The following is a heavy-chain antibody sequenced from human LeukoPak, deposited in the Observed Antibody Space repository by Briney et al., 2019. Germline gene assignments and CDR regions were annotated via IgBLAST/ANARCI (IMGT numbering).Heavy chain of an antibody. D-gene: IGHD3-10*01. J-gene: IGHJ4*02. CDR2: IKQDGSEK. CDR1: GFTFSRYW. V-gene: IGHV3-7*01. Sequence: GGSLRLSCAVSGFTFSRYWMSWVRQAPGKGLEWVAHIKQDGSEKYYVDSVRGRFTISGDNAKNSLYLQMNSLRAEDTAVYYCARSQVWFGELSYFDYWGQGTLVTVSS. CDR3: ARSQVWFGELSYFDY.